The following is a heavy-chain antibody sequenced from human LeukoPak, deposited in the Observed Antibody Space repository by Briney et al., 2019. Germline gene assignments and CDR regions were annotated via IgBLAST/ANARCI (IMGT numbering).Heavy chain of an antibody. V-gene: IGHV1-8*01. CDR3: ARAGAYYDYVWGSYRYTP. J-gene: IGHJ5*02. CDR1: GYTFTSYN. Sequence: GASVKLSCKSSGYTFTSYNINWVRQATGQGLGWGVWMNPNSGNTGYAQKFQRRVTMTRNTSISTAYMELSSLRSEDTAVYYCARAGAYYDYVWGSYRYTPWGQGTLVTVSS. CDR2: MNPNSGNT. D-gene: IGHD3-16*02.